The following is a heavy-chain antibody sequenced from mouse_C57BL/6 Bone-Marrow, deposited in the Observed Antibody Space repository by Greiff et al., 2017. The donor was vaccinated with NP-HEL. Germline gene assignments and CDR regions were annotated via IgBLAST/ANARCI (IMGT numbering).Heavy chain of an antibody. Sequence: EVQVVESGEGLVKPGGSLKLSCAASGFTFSSYAMSWVRQTPEKRLEWVAYISSGGDYIYYADTVKGRFTISRDNARNTLYLQMSSLKSEDTAMYYCTRDAGFFFAYWGQGTLVTVSA. CDR3: TRDAGFFFAY. V-gene: IGHV5-9-1*02. CDR2: ISSGGDYI. J-gene: IGHJ3*01. CDR1: GFTFSSYA.